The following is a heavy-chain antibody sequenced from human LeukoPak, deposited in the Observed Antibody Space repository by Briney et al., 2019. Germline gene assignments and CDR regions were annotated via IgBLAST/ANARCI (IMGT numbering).Heavy chain of an antibody. J-gene: IGHJ4*02. Sequence: SQTLSLTCAVSGGSISSGGYSWSWIRQPPGTGLEWIGYIYHSGSTYYNPSLKSRVTISVDRSKNQFSLKLSSVTAADTAVYYCARVWDGGDFYFDYWGQGTLVTVSS. CDR2: IYHSGST. CDR1: GGSISSGGYS. D-gene: IGHD2-21*02. CDR3: ARVWDGGDFYFDY. V-gene: IGHV4-30-2*01.